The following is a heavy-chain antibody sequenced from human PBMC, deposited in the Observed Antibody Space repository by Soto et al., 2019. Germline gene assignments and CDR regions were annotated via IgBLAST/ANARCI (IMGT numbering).Heavy chain of an antibody. CDR1: RYTFTSYN. Sequence: ASVKLCGEAARYTFTSYNINWVRQATGPGLAWMGWMNPNRGNKRSAQKFPGRVPMPRHTSLSQAYLELSSLRSEDPAVYYCTRDVDDYWGQGPLVTVSS. CDR3: TRDVDDY. V-gene: IGHV1-8*01. D-gene: IGHD2-21*01. CDR2: MNPNRGNK. J-gene: IGHJ4*02.